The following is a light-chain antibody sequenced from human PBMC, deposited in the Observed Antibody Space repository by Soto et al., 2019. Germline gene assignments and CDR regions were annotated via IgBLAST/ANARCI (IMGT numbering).Light chain of an antibody. CDR3: QQSYSTPFT. CDR1: QSIRSS. Sequence: DIQMTQSPSSLSASVGDRVTITCRTSQSIRSSLNWYPQKPGKDPNLLIYAASRLQSGVPSRFSGSGSGTDFTLTISSLQPADFATYYCQQSYSTPFTFDPGTKVDIK. J-gene: IGKJ3*01. V-gene: IGKV1-39*01. CDR2: AAS.